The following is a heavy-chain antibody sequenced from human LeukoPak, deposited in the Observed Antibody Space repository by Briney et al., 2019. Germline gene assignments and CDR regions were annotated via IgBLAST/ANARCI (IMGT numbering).Heavy chain of an antibody. Sequence: ASVKVSCKASGYTFTSYAMNWVRQAPGQGLEWMGWINTNTGNPTYAQGFTGRFVFSLDTSVSTAYLQISSLKAEDTAVYYCAREFLPMVATIGYSGYWGQGTLVTVSS. CDR1: GYTFTSYA. J-gene: IGHJ4*02. CDR2: INTNTGNP. CDR3: AREFLPMVATIGYSGY. V-gene: IGHV7-4-1*02. D-gene: IGHD5-12*01.